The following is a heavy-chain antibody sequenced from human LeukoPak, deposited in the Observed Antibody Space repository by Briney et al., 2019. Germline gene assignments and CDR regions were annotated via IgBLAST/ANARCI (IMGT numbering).Heavy chain of an antibody. J-gene: IGHJ6*03. V-gene: IGHV4-4*07. CDR2: IYTSGST. Sequence: SETLSLTCTVSGGSISSYYWSWIRQPAGKGLEWIGRIYTSGSTNYNPSLKSRVTMSVDTSKNQFCLKLSSVTAADTAVYYCARERGTIFGVVIDYYYYYMDVWGKGTTVTVSS. CDR3: ARERGTIFGVVIDYYYYYMDV. CDR1: GGSISSYY. D-gene: IGHD3-3*01.